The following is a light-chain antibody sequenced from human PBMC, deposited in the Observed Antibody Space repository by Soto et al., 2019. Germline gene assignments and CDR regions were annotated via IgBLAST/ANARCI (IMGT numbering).Light chain of an antibody. CDR3: CSYAGSSTLYV. V-gene: IGLV2-23*02. CDR2: EVN. Sequence: QSVLNQPASVSGSPGQSITISCTGTSSDIGTYNLVSWYQQHPRKAPKLMIYEVNERSSGVSDRFSGSKSGNTASLTISGLQAEDEADYYCCSYAGSSTLYVFGTGTKVTVL. J-gene: IGLJ1*01. CDR1: SSDIGTYNL.